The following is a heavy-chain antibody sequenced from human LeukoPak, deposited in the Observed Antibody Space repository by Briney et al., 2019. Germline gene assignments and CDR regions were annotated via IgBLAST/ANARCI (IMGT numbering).Heavy chain of an antibody. D-gene: IGHD4-23*01. J-gene: IGHJ5*02. CDR1: GGSISSDSYY. CDR2: IYTFGNT. CDR3: ARRAPRWWFDP. V-gene: IGHV4-61*02. Sequence: PSQTLSLTCTVSGGSISSDSYYWTWIWQPAGKGLEWIGLIYTFGNTNYNPSLKSRVTISVDTSKNQFSLKLSSVTAADTAIYYCARRAPRWWFDPWGQGILVTVSS.